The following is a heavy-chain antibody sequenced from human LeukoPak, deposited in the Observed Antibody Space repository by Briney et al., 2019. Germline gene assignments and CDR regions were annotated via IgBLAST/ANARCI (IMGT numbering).Heavy chain of an antibody. V-gene: IGHV4-34*01. CDR2: INHGEST. Sequence: SETLSLTCAVYGASFSGYSWSWIRQAPGKGLEWVGVINHGESTNYNPRLKHRVTISADTSKSQFSLKLTYVTAADTAVYYCAKSGPLGSCSSTSCPPHYSYLRERSQVSDP. CDR1: GASFSGYS. J-gene: IGHJ5*02. CDR3: AKSGPLGSCSSTSCPPHYSYLRERSQVSDP. D-gene: IGHD2-2*01.